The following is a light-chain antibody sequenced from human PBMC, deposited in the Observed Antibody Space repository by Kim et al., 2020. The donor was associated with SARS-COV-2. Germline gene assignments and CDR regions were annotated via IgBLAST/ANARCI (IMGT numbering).Light chain of an antibody. CDR1: SSNIGAGYD. CDR3: QSYDYSLSASV. CDR2: SNN. J-gene: IGLJ2*01. V-gene: IGLV1-40*01. Sequence: KVTISCTGSSSNIGAGYDVHWYHQLPGTAPQLLIYSNNNRPSGVPDRFSGSKSGTSASLAITGLQAEDEATYYCQSYDYSLSASVFGGGTQLTVL.